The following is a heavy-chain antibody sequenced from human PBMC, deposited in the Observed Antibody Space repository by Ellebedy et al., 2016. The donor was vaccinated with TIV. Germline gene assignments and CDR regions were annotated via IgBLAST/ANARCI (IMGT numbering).Heavy chain of an antibody. J-gene: IGHJ3*02. CDR1: GFTFSSYG. CDR2: IRYDGSNK. CDR3: AKTMVRGVILNTYDAFDI. D-gene: IGHD3-10*01. V-gene: IGHV3-30*02. Sequence: PGGSLRLSCAASGFTFSSYGMHWVRQAPGKGLEWVAFIRYDGSNKYYADSVKGRFTISRDNSKNTLYLQMNSLRAEDTAVYYCAKTMVRGVILNTYDAFDIWGQGTMVTVSS.